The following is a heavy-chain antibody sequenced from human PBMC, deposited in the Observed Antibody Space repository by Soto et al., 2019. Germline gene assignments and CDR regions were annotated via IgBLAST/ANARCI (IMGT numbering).Heavy chain of an antibody. J-gene: IGHJ6*02. CDR1: GGSISSSSYY. V-gene: IGHV4-39*02. CDR2: IYYSGST. CDR3: AGETYYDFWSGYYIFVLWYYYYGMVV. D-gene: IGHD3-3*01. Sequence: SETLSLTCTVSGGSISSSSYYWGWIRQPPGKGLEWIGSIYYSGSTYYNPSLKSRVTISVDTSKNQFSLKLSSVTAADTAVYYCAGETYYDFWSGYYIFVLWYYYYGMVVWFPAPTVSVS.